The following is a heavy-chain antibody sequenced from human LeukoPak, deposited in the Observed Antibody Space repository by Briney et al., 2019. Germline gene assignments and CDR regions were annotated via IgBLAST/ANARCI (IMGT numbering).Heavy chain of an antibody. D-gene: IGHD1-26*01. CDR1: GGTFSSYA. V-gene: IGHV1-69*05. CDR3: ARDLPAVRSNRGHWFDP. J-gene: IGHJ5*02. CDR2: IIPIFVTA. Sequence: SVKVSCKASGGTFSSYAISWVRQAPGQGLEWMGRIIPIFVTANYAQKFQGRVTITTDESTSTAYMELSSLRSEDTAVYYCARDLPAVRSNRGHWFDPWGQGTLVTVSS.